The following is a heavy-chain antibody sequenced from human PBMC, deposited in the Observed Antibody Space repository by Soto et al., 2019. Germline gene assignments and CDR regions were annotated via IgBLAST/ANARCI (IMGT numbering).Heavy chain of an antibody. CDR2: ISFDGSKK. CDR1: GLTFSRYG. CDR3: AKGPDSSGYYHFDY. D-gene: IGHD3-22*01. V-gene: IGHV3-30*18. Sequence: QVQLVESEGGVVQPGRSLRLSCAASGLTFSRYGMHWVRQAPGKGLEWVAVISFDGSKKYYGDSVKGRFTISRDNSKNTLYLQMNSLRAEDTAVYYCAKGPDSSGYYHFDYWGQGTLVTVSS. J-gene: IGHJ4*02.